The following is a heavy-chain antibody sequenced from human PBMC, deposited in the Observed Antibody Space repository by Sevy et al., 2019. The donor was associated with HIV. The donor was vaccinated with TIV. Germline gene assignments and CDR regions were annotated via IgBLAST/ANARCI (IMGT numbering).Heavy chain of an antibody. CDR1: GYTFTSYG. V-gene: IGHV1-18*01. D-gene: IGHD3-3*01. CDR2: ISAYNGNT. Sequence: ASVKVSCKASGYTFTSYGISWVRQAPGQGLEWMGWISAYNGNTNYAQKLQGRVIMTTDTSTSTAYMELRSLRADDPAVYYCARDHHYDFWGGYQTTGEFDYWGQGTLVTVSS. CDR3: ARDHHYDFWGGYQTTGEFDY. J-gene: IGHJ4*02.